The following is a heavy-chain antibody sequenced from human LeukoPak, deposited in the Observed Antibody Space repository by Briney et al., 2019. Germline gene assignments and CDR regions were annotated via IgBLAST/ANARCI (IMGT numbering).Heavy chain of an antibody. Sequence: SETLSLTCTVSGGSISSYYWSWIRQPPGKGLEWIGYIYYSGSTSYNPSLKSRVTISVDTSKKQFSLKLSSVTAADTAVYYCARQGPPGWFGEPIDAFDIWGQGTMVTVSS. CDR3: ARQGPPGWFGEPIDAFDI. CDR2: IYYSGST. D-gene: IGHD3-10*01. J-gene: IGHJ3*02. V-gene: IGHV4-59*01. CDR1: GGSISSYY.